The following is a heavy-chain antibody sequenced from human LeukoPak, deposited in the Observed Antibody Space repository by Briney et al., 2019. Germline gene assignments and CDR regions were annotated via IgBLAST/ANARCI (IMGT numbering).Heavy chain of an antibody. J-gene: IGHJ3*02. CDR2: ISGSGGST. V-gene: IGHV3-23*01. CDR3: ARHMIVVVITVYWDAFDI. D-gene: IGHD3-22*01. Sequence: GGSLRLSCAASGFTFSSYDIHWVRQAPGKGLEWVSAISGSGGSTYYADSVKGRFTISRDNSKNTLYLQMNSLRAEDTAVYYCARHMIVVVITVYWDAFDIWGQGTMVTVSS. CDR1: GFTFSSYD.